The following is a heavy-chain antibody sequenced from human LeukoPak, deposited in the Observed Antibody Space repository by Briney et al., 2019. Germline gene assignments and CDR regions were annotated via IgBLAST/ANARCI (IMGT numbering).Heavy chain of an antibody. D-gene: IGHD6-13*01. Sequence: GGSLRLSCAASGFTFSSYLMSWVRQAPGKGLEWVANIKQDGSEKYYVDSVKGRFTISRDNAKNSLYLQMNSLRAEDTAVYYCARAKQQAAYWGQGTLVTVSS. CDR3: ARAKQQAAY. J-gene: IGHJ4*02. CDR1: GFTFSSYL. CDR2: IKQDGSEK. V-gene: IGHV3-7*03.